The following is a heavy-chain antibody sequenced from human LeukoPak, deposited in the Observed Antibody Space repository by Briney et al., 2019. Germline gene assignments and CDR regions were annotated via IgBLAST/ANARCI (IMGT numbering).Heavy chain of an antibody. CDR3: ARRRGVTVDY. D-gene: IGHD2-21*02. CDR2: IYYSGST. V-gene: IGHV4-59*01. Sequence: SETLSLTCTVSGGSIGSYYWSWIRQPPGKGLEWIGYIYYSGSTNYNPSLKSRVTISVDTSKNQFSLKLSSVTAADTAVYYCARRRGVTVDYWGQGTLVTVSS. CDR1: GGSIGSYY. J-gene: IGHJ4*02.